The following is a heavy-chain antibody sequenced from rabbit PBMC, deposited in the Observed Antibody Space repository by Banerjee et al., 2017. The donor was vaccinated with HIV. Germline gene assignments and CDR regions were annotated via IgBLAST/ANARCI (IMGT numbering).Heavy chain of an antibody. V-gene: IGHV1S40*01. D-gene: IGHD4-1*01. Sequence: GFTFSSYYICWVRQAPGKGLEWIACIYTGSSGSTYYASWAKGRFTISKTSSTTVTLQMTSLTAADTATYFCARDLAGVIGWNFGLWGPGTLVTVS. CDR2: IYTGSSGST. CDR3: ARDLAGVIGWNFGL. J-gene: IGHJ4*01. CDR1: GFTFSSYY.